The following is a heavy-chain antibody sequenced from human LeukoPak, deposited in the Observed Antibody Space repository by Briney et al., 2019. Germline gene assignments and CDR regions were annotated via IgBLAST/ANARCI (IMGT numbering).Heavy chain of an antibody. J-gene: IGHJ4*01. V-gene: IGHV3-7*01. Sequence: GGSLRLSCTASGITFSGYWMSWVRQPPGKGLEWVANIKQAGSEKYYVDSVKGRFTISRDDAKKSVYLQMNSLRAEDTAVYYCASDGGPFEYWGQGTLVNVSS. CDR3: ASDGGPFEY. CDR2: IKQAGSEK. D-gene: IGHD3-16*01. CDR1: GITFSGYW.